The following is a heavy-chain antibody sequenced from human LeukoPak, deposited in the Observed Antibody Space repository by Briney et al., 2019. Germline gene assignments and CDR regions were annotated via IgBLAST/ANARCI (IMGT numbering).Heavy chain of an antibody. CDR1: GFNFSSYG. CDR3: ARDSLPMAVTGPFDH. D-gene: IGHD6-19*01. J-gene: IGHJ4*02. V-gene: IGHV3-33*01. Sequence: GGSLRLSCAASGFNFSSYGMHWVRQAPGKGLEWVTSTWFDGSNIHYADSVKGRVIISRDNSKSALYLQMNSPRAEDTAIYYCARDSLPMAVTGPFDHWGQGALVTVSS. CDR2: TWFDGSNI.